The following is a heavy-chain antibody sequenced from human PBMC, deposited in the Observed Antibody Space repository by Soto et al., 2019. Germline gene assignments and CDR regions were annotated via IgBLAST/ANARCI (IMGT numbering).Heavy chain of an antibody. CDR3: ARVPDR. V-gene: IGHV4-59*12. CDR2: IYYSGST. CDR1: GGSISRYY. Sequence: PSETLSLTCTVSGGSISRYYWSWIRQPPGKGLEWIGYIYYSGSTNYNPSLKSRVTMSLDRSKNQFSLKLSSVTAADTAVYYCARVPDRWGQGTLVTVSS. J-gene: IGHJ5*02. D-gene: IGHD2-2*01.